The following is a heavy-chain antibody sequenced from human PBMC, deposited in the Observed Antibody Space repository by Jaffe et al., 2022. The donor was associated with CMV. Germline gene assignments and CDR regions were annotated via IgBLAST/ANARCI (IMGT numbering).Heavy chain of an antibody. CDR1: GFTFSSYW. CDR2: IKQDGSEK. Sequence: EVQLVESGGGLVQPGGSLRLSCAASGFTFSSYWMSWVRQAPGKGLEWVANIKQDGSEKYYVDSVKGRFTISRDNAKNSLYLQMNSLRAEDTAVYYCARETLGGWYVQIPVGVDYWGQGTLVTVSS. CDR3: ARETLGGWYVQIPVGVDY. D-gene: IGHD6-19*01. J-gene: IGHJ4*02. V-gene: IGHV3-7*01.